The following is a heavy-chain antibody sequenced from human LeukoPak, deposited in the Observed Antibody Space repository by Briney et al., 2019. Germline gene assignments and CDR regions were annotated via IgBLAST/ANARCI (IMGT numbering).Heavy chain of an antibody. V-gene: IGHV4-39*07. J-gene: IGHJ3*02. CDR1: GGSISSSSYY. D-gene: IGHD3-22*01. Sequence: PSETLSLTCTVSGGSISSSSYYWGWIRQPPGKGLEWIGSIYYSGSTYYNPSLKSRVTISVDTSKNQFSLKLSSATAADTAVYYCARDTKYDSSGYYYLIRAFDIWGQGTMVTVSS. CDR2: IYYSGST. CDR3: ARDTKYDSSGYYYLIRAFDI.